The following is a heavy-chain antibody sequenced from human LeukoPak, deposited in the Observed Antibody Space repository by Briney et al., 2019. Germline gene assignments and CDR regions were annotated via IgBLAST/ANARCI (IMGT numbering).Heavy chain of an antibody. J-gene: IGHJ4*02. CDR2: INDVGRQE. V-gene: IGHV3-7*01. CDR1: GFTFRDQW. Sequence: PGGSLRLSCATSGFTFRDQWMTWVRQAPGKGLECLASINDVGRQEYYVDSVKGRFTISRDNAKNTLYLQMNSLRAEDTAVYYCACMEQKWGQGTLVTVSS. CDR3: ACMEQK. D-gene: IGHD1/OR15-1a*01.